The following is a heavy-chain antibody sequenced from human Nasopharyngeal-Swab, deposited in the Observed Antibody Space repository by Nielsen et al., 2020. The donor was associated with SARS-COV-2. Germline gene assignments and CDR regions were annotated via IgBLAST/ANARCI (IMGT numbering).Heavy chain of an antibody. CDR1: GGSISSSSYY. Sequence: SETLSLTCTVSGGSISSSSYYWGWIRQPPGKGLEWIGSIYYSGSTYYNPSLKSRVTISVDTSKNQFSLKLSSVTAADTAVYYCARQDTAMVAFDYWGQGTLVTASS. D-gene: IGHD5-18*01. CDR2: IYYSGST. V-gene: IGHV4-39*01. CDR3: ARQDTAMVAFDY. J-gene: IGHJ4*02.